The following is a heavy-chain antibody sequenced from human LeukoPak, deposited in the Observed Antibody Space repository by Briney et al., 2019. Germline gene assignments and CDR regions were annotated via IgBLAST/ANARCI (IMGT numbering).Heavy chain of an antibody. V-gene: IGHV4-61*02. D-gene: IGHD3-3*01. Sequence: SQTLSLTCTVSGGSISSGSYYWSWIRQPAGKGLEWIGRIYTSGSTNYNPSLKSRVTISVDTSKNQFSLKLSSVTAADTAVYYCARGGFGAKGPFDYWGQGTLVTVSS. CDR1: GGSISSGSYY. J-gene: IGHJ4*02. CDR2: IYTSGST. CDR3: ARGGFGAKGPFDY.